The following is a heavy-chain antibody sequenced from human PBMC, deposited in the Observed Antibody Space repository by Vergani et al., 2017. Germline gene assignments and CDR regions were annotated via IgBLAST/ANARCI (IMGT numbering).Heavy chain of an antibody. V-gene: IGHV1-2*02. CDR3: ARDPDIVVVPAAPYYYYYYGMDV. J-gene: IGHJ6*02. CDR2: ISPNSGGT. Sequence: QEHLVQSGSEVKKPGASVKVSCKASGFPFKDYYLHWVRQAPGQGLEWMGWISPNSGGTNPADKFEGKIAMTRDTSINTVYMELRSLRSDDTAVYYCARDPDIVVVPAAPYYYYYYGMDVWGQGTTVTVSS. CDR1: GFPFKDYY. D-gene: IGHD2-2*01.